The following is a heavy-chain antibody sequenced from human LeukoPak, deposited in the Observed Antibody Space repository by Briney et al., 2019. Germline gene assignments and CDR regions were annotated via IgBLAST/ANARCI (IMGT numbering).Heavy chain of an antibody. CDR1: GGSISSYY. Sequence: PSETLSLTCTVSGGSISSYYWSWIRQPPGKGLEWIGYIYYSGSTNYNPSLKSRVTISVDTSKNQFSLKLSSVTAADTAVYYCARVDYYGSSGYYYYYGLDVWGQGTTVTVSS. D-gene: IGHD3-22*01. J-gene: IGHJ6*02. CDR3: ARVDYYGSSGYYYYYGLDV. CDR2: IYYSGST. V-gene: IGHV4-59*01.